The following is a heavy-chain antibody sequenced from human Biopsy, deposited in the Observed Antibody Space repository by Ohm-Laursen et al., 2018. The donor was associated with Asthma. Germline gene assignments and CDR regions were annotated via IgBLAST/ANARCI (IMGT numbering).Heavy chain of an antibody. J-gene: IGHJ4*02. V-gene: IGHV3-53*01. CDR3: ARGDSSNWSHYYFDY. CDR2: IYSGGTS. D-gene: IGHD3-22*01. CDR1: GFAVSRDY. Sequence: SHRLSCAASGFAVSRDYMFWVRQAPGKGLEWVSVIYSGGTSHTADSVRCRFTISRDYSKNTLYLQMHSLRAEDTAVYYCARGDSSNWSHYYFDYWGQGTQVTVSS.